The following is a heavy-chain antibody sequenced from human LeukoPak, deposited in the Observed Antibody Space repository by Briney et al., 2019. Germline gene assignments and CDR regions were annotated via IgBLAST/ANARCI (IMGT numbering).Heavy chain of an antibody. CDR2: IWPGDSDT. V-gene: IGHV5-51*03. CDR1: GHSLSSYW. CDR3: ATYSSGWYYAFDI. D-gene: IGHD6-19*01. J-gene: IGHJ3*02. Sequence: GESLKISCNVSGHSLSSYWIGWVRRMPGKGLEWMGIIWPGDSDTRYSPSFQGQVTISADKSITTAYLQWSSLKASDTAMYYCATYSSGWYYAFDIWGQGTMVTVSS.